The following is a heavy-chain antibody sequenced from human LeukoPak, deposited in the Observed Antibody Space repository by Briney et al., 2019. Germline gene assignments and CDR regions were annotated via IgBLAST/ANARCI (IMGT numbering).Heavy chain of an antibody. CDR2: ISSSSSYI. CDR1: GFTFSSYS. V-gene: IGHV3-21*01. CDR3: ASGARRGYSGSNDY. J-gene: IGHJ4*02. D-gene: IGHD5-12*01. Sequence: PGGSLRLSCAASGFTFSSYSMNWVRQAPGKGLEWVSSISSSSSYIYYADSVKGRFTISRDNAKNSLYLQMNSLRAEDTAVYYCASGARRGYSGSNDYWGQGTLVTVSS.